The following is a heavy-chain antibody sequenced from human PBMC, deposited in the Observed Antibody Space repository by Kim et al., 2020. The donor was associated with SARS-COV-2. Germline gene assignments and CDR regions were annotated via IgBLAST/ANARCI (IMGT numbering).Heavy chain of an antibody. V-gene: IGHV3-15*01. D-gene: IGHD3-3*01. CDR3: TTYLPRYDFWSGYYRSYYFDY. CDR1: GFTFSNAW. CDR2: IKSKTDGGTT. Sequence: GGSLRLSCAASGFTFSNAWMSWVRQAPGKGLEWVGRIKSKTDGGTTDYAAPVKGRFTISRDDSKNTLYLQMNSLKTEDTAVYYCTTYLPRYDFWSGYYRSYYFDYWGQGTLVTVSS. J-gene: IGHJ4*02.